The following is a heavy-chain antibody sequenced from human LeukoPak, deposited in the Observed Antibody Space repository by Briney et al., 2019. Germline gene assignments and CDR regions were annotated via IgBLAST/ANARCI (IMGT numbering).Heavy chain of an antibody. Sequence: SETLSLTCTVSGDSISSSSYYWGWILQPPGKGLDWIGSIYYSGSTYYNPSLKSRVTISVDTSKNQFSLKLTSVTAADTAVYYCARRPRGGWFDPWGQGTLVTVSS. D-gene: IGHD3-10*01. CDR3: ARRPRGGWFDP. V-gene: IGHV4-39*01. J-gene: IGHJ5*02. CDR1: GDSISSSSYY. CDR2: IYYSGST.